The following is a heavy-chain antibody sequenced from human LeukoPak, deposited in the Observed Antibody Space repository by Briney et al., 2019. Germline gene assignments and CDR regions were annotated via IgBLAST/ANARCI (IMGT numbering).Heavy chain of an antibody. CDR1: GGSISSYY. Sequence: PSETLSLTCTVSGGSISSYYWSWIRQPPGKGLEWIGYIYYSGSTNCNPSLKSRVTISVDTSKNQFSLKLSSVTAADTAVYYCAREGRYFDWLTTQYYYYMDVWGKGTTVTVSS. J-gene: IGHJ6*03. CDR3: AREGRYFDWLTTQYYYYMDV. D-gene: IGHD3-9*01. V-gene: IGHV4-59*01. CDR2: IYYSGST.